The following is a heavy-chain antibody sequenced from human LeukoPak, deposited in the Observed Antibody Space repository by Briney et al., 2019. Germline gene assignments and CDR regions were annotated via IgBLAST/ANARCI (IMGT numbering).Heavy chain of an antibody. CDR3: ARDSLDSSSWYVPDY. CDR2: MNSDGSST. D-gene: IGHD6-13*01. CDR1: GFTFSSYW. J-gene: IGHJ4*02. V-gene: IGHV3-74*01. Sequence: GGSLRLSCAASGFTFSSYWMPWVCQAPGKGLVWVSGMNSDGSSTSYADSVKGRFTISRDNAKNSLYLQMNSLRAEDTAVYYCARDSLDSSSWYVPDYWGQGTLVTVSS.